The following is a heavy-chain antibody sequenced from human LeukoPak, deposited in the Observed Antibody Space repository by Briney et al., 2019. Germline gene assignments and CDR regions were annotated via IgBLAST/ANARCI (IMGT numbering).Heavy chain of an antibody. D-gene: IGHD4-23*01. J-gene: IGHJ2*01. V-gene: IGHV3-9*01. CDR1: GFTFDDYA. Sequence: GRSLRLSCADSGFTFDDYAMHWVRQAPGKGLEWVSGISWNSGSIGYADSVKGRFTISRDNAKNSLYLQMNSLRAEDTALYYCAKVPGGNLYWYFHLWGRGTLVTVSS. CDR2: ISWNSGSI. CDR3: AKVPGGNLYWYFHL.